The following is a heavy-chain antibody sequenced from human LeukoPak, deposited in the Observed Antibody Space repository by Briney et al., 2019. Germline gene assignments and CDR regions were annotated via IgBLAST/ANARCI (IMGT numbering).Heavy chain of an antibody. D-gene: IGHD1-26*01. V-gene: IGHV3-11*01. J-gene: IGHJ4*02. Sequence: PAGTLRLSCVASGFTFSDYYMSWIRQAPRKGLEWASYISSSGNTTYYTASVKGRFTISRNNAKNSLYLQMNSLRAEDTAVYYCARVAGGGVLFYFDYWGQGTLVTVSS. CDR3: ARVAGGGVLFYFDY. CDR1: GFTFSDYY. CDR2: ISSSGNTT.